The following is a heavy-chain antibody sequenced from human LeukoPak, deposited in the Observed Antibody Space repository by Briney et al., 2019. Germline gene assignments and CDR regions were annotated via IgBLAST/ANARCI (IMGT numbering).Heavy chain of an antibody. V-gene: IGHV4-59*13. CDR2: VSYSGNT. CDR3: ARAGRFTSCRSCFFDN. Sequence: SETLSLTCSVSGGSISGYYWSWIRQPPGKGLEWIAYVSYSGNTNYTPSLKNRVSISVDTSKNRFSLQLRSVTAADTAFYYCARAGRFTSCRSCFFDNWGQGTLVTVS. CDR1: GGSISGYY. J-gene: IGHJ4*02. D-gene: IGHD2-21*01.